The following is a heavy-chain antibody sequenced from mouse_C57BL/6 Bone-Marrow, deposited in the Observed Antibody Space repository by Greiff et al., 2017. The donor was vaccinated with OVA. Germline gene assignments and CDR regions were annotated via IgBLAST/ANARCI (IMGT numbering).Heavy chain of an antibody. V-gene: IGHV5-17*01. D-gene: IGHD1-1*01. Sequence: EVKLMESGGGLVKPGGSLKLSCAASGFTFSDYGMHWVRQAPEKGLEWVAYISSGSSTIYYADTVKGRFTISRDNAKNTLFLQMTSLRSEDTAMYYCARKLLRYFDVWGTGTTVTVSS. CDR3: ARKLLRYFDV. J-gene: IGHJ1*03. CDR2: ISSGSSTI. CDR1: GFTFSDYG.